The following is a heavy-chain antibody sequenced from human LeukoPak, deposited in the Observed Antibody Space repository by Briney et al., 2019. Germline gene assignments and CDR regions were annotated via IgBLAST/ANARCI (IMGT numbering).Heavy chain of an antibody. CDR1: GFTFSSYW. J-gene: IGHJ6*02. CDR3: TRDLMDYDVSTGLHHYYMDV. Sequence: GGSLRLSCAASGFTFSSYWMHWARQAPGKGLVWVSRINGDGRNINYADSVRGRFTISRDNAKNTLYLQMNTLRVEDTAVYYCTRDLMDYDVSTGLHHYYMDVWGQGTTVTVSS. V-gene: IGHV3-74*01. D-gene: IGHD3-9*01. CDR2: INGDGRNI.